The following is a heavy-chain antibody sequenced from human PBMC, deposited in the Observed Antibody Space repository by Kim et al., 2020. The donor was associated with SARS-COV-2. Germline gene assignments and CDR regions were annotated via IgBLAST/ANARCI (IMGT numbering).Heavy chain of an antibody. CDR2: ISGSSSYR. V-gene: IGHV3-11*05. CDR1: GFSFGDYY. D-gene: IGHD1-1*01. J-gene: IGHJ4*01. Sequence: GGSLRLSCVASGFSFGDYYMNWIRQAPGKGLEWVSYISGSSSYRNSTDYVKGRFTISRDNAKNSVFLQMNSLRREDTAVYFCARDRTGTVVVDYWGHRTLVTVS. CDR3: ARDRTGTVVVDY.